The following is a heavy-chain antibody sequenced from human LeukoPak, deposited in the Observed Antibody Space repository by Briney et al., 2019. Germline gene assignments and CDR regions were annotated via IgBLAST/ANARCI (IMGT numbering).Heavy chain of an antibody. CDR2: INAGNGKT. V-gene: IGHV1-3*01. J-gene: IGHJ5*02. CDR3: ARNDYDYGDSWFDP. CDR1: QYAFTDYA. Sequence: ASVKVSCKASQYAFTDYAVHWVRQAPGQRLEWMGWINAGNGKTKYSQSFQGRITITRDTSATTAYMELTSLTSEDTAVYYCARNDYDYGDSWFDPWGQGTLVTVSS. D-gene: IGHD4-17*01.